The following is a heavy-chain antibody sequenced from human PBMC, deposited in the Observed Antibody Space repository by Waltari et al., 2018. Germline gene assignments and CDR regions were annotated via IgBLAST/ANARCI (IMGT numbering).Heavy chain of an antibody. V-gene: IGHV3-7*03. Sequence: EVLLVASGGGLVQPGGSVRLSWGASGFTFRGYWMTCVRQTPGKGPEWVANINQDGSERNYVDSVKGRFTVSRDNAKNLLYLQINSLRANDTAIYYCTRDRRGTPLFDYWGQGTLVTVSS. CDR2: INQDGSER. CDR1: GFTFRGYW. CDR3: TRDRRGTPLFDY. D-gene: IGHD3-10*01. J-gene: IGHJ4*02.